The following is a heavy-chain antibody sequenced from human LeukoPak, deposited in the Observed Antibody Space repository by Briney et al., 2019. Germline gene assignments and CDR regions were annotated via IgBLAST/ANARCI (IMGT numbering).Heavy chain of an antibody. J-gene: IGHJ6*02. V-gene: IGHV3-74*01. Sequence: PGGSLRLSCAASGFTFSSYWMHWVRQAPGKGLVWVSRINSDGSSTSYADSVKGRFTISRDNSKNTLYLQMNSLRAEDTAVYYCARAPDYYDSSGQRYYYYGMDVWGQGTTVTVSS. D-gene: IGHD3-22*01. CDR2: INSDGSST. CDR3: ARAPDYYDSSGQRYYYYGMDV. CDR1: GFTFSSYW.